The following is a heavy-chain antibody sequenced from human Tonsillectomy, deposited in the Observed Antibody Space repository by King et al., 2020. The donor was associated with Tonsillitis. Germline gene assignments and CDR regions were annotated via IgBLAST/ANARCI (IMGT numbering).Heavy chain of an antibody. Sequence: VQLVESGGGVVQPGRSLRLSCAASGFTFSSYGMHWVRQAPGKGLEWVAVISYDGSNTYDADSVKGRFTISRDNSKNTLYLQMNSLRAEDTAVYYCAKDRYGSGSYLDYWGQGTLDTVSS. CDR1: GFTFSSYG. CDR2: ISYDGSNT. J-gene: IGHJ4*02. CDR3: AKDRYGSGSYLDY. V-gene: IGHV3-30*18. D-gene: IGHD3-10*01.